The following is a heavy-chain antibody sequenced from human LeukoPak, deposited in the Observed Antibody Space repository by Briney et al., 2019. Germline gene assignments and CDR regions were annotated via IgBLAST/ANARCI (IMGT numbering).Heavy chain of an antibody. CDR2: ITSSSSYV. V-gene: IGHV3-21*01. Sequence: GGSLRLSCAGSGFTFSSYSMNWVRRAPGKGLEWVSSITSSSSYVYYADSVKGRFTISRDNAKNSLYLQMNSLRAEDTAVYHCARERMATISLDYWGQGTLVTVSS. J-gene: IGHJ4*02. D-gene: IGHD5-24*01. CDR1: GFTFSSYS. CDR3: ARERMATISLDY.